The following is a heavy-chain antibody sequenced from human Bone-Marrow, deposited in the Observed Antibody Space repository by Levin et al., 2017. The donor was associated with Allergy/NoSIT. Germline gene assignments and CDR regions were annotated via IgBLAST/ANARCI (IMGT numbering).Heavy chain of an antibody. V-gene: IGHV4-34*01. J-gene: IGHJ4*02. CDR3: ARVSTGSYYYFDS. Sequence: SETLSLTCAVYGGSFSGYYWSWIRQPPGKGLDWIGEINHSGSTNYNPSLKSRVTVSVDTSKNQFSLKLSSVTAADTAVYYCARVSTGSYYYFDSWGQGTLVTVSS. D-gene: IGHD3-10*01. CDR1: GGSFSGYY. CDR2: INHSGST.